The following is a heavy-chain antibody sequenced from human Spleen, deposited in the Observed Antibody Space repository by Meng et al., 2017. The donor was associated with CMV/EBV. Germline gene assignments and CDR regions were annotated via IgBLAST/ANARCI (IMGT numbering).Heavy chain of an antibody. J-gene: IGHJ4*02. CDR1: GFMFSSYT. CDR3: ATYWSADY. D-gene: IGHD1-1*01. V-gene: IGHV3-30*02. CDR2: IRYDGSNK. Sequence: GGSLRLSCAASGFMFSSYTMHWVRQAPGKGLEWVAFIRYDGSNKYYADSVKGRFTISRDNSKNTLYLQMNSLRAEDTAMYYCATYWSADYWGQGTLVTVSS.